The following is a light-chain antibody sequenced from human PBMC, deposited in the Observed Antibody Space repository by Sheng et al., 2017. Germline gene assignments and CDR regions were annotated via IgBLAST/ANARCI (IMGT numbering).Light chain of an antibody. J-gene: IGKJ2*01. Sequence: IEVTQWPPSLPVTPGEPASISCKTSQSLLGSLKHNYLSWYRQKPGQSPQLLVYLATSRASGVTERISGRGSGTDFTLEISRVEAEDIGVYFCMQSKEIPPTFGHGTEAGDQT. CDR2: LAT. CDR3: MQSKEIPPT. CDR1: QSLLGSLKHNY. V-gene: IGKV2-28*01.